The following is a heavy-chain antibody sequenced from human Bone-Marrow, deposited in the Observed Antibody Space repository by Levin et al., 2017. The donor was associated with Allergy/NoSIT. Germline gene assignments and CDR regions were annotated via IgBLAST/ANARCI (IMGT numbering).Heavy chain of an antibody. D-gene: IGHD2/OR15-2a*01. CDR2: ISSSSSYI. V-gene: IGHV3-21*01. CDR3: ARDLWAIGRQPPKGYGMDV. J-gene: IGHJ6*02. CDR1: GFTFSSYS. Sequence: GGSLRLSCAASGFTFSSYSMNWVRQAPGKGLEWVSSISSSSSYIYYADSVKGRFTISRDNAKNSLYLQMNSLRAEDTAVYYCARDLWAIGRQPPKGYGMDVWGQGTTVTVSS.